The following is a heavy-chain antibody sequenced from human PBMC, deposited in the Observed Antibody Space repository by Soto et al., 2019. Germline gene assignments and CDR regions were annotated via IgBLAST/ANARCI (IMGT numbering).Heavy chain of an antibody. D-gene: IGHD3-10*01. Sequence: GASVKVSCKASGYTFTSYCISWVRQAPGQGLEWMGWISAYNGNTNYAQKLQGRVTMTTDTSTSTAYMELRSLRSDDTAVYYCARDPSASDYGSGSYNPSVYYYYGMDVWGQGTTVTVSS. J-gene: IGHJ6*02. CDR1: GYTFTSYC. V-gene: IGHV1-18*01. CDR3: ARDPSASDYGSGSYNPSVYYYYGMDV. CDR2: ISAYNGNT.